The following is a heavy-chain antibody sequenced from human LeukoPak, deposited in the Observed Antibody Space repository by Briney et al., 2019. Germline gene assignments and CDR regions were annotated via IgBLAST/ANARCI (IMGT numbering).Heavy chain of an antibody. Sequence: SETLSLTCAVYGGSFSGYYWSWIRQPPGKGLEWIGEINHSGSTNYNPSLKSRVTISVDTSKNQFSLKLSSVTAADTAVYYCARGPLYYYDSSGYRFDYWGQGTLSPSPQ. J-gene: IGHJ4*02. CDR3: ARGPLYYYDSSGYRFDY. D-gene: IGHD3-22*01. CDR2: INHSGST. V-gene: IGHV4-34*01. CDR1: GGSFSGYY.